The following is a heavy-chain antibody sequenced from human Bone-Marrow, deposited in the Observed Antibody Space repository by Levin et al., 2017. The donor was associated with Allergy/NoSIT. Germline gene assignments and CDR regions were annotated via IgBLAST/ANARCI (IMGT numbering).Heavy chain of an antibody. CDR1: GYTFTSYD. V-gene: IGHV1-8*01. Sequence: GESLKISCKASGYTFTSYDINWVRQATGQGLEWMGWMNPNSGNTGYAQKFQGRVTMTRNTSISTAYMELSSLRSEDTAVYYCARGLATVVTSYYYYGMDVWGQGTTVTVSS. J-gene: IGHJ6*02. D-gene: IGHD4-23*01. CDR2: MNPNSGNT. CDR3: ARGLATVVTSYYYYGMDV.